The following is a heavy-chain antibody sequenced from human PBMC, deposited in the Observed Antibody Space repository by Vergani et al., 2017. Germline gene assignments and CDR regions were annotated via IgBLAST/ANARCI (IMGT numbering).Heavy chain of an antibody. CDR1: GFTFTSSA. V-gene: IGHV1-58*01. CDR2: IVIGRGNP. CDR3: AAEGEDMTTGHFDY. D-gene: IGHD2-15*01. J-gene: IGHJ4*02. Sequence: GQKVKKPGTSVKVSCKASGFTFTSSAVQWVRQARGQRLEWIGWIVIGRGNPNYAQKFQERVTITRDMSTSTAYMELSSLRSEDTAVYYCAAEGEDMTTGHFDYWGQGTLVTVSS.